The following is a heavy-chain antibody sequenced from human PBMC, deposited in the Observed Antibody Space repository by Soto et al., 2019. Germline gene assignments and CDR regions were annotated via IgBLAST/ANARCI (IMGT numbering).Heavy chain of an antibody. Sequence: GGSLRLSCTASGFTFSSYIMNWARQAPGKGLQWVANIKRDGSEKYYVDFVKGRFTISRDNADNSVFLDMNNLRVDDTATYYCARVRATDYEIDYWGQGALVTVSS. J-gene: IGHJ4*02. CDR3: ARVRATDYEIDY. D-gene: IGHD4-17*01. V-gene: IGHV3-7*03. CDR2: IKRDGSEK. CDR1: GFTFSSYI.